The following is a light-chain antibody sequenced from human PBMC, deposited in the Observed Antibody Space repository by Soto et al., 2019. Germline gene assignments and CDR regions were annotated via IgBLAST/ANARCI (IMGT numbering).Light chain of an antibody. CDR1: RSNLGPNYD. CDR3: QSYDSSLSVPV. V-gene: IGLV1-40*01. Sequence: QSVLTQPPSVSGATGQRVNISCTGSRSNLGPNYDVHWYQHLPGTAPKLLIYLNNNRPSGVPDRFSGSKSGTSASLVITGLQAEDEAEYYCQSYDSSLSVPVFGGVTKLTVL. J-gene: IGLJ2*01. CDR2: LNN.